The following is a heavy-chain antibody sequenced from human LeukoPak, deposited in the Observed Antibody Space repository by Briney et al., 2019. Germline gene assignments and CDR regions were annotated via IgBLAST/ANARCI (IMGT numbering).Heavy chain of an antibody. J-gene: IGHJ4*02. CDR2: IHSGGST. Sequence: GGSLRLSCAASGFTVSSNYMSWVRQAPGKGLEWVSVIHSGGSTYYADSVKGRFTISRDNSKNPLYLQMNSLRAEDTAVYYCARDSGYSGYDFDYWGQGTLVTVSS. CDR3: ARDSGYSGYDFDY. CDR1: GFTVSSNY. V-gene: IGHV3-66*02. D-gene: IGHD5-12*01.